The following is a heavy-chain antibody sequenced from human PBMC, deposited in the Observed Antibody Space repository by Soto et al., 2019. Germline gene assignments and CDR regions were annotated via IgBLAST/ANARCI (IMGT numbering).Heavy chain of an antibody. CDR1: GASMSSGGHS. J-gene: IGHJ6*02. CDR2: IYATGKT. Sequence: QVQLQESGSGLVKPSQTLSVTCGVSGASMSSGGHSWSWIRQSPGEGLEWIGCIYATGKTYYNPSLKRRVTISVDTSKNLFSLNVTSVTAADTAVYYCARAPPGPSPRWDVWGQGTTVTVSS. D-gene: IGHD3-10*01. CDR3: ARAPPGPSPRWDV. V-gene: IGHV4-30-2*06.